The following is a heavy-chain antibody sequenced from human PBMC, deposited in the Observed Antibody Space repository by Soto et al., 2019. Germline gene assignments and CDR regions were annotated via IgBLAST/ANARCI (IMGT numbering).Heavy chain of an antibody. D-gene: IGHD2-2*01. Sequence: PGGSLRLSCAASGFTFSSYSMNWVRQVPGKGLEWVSYISSSSSTIYYADSVKGRFTISRDNAKNSLYLQMNSLRADDTAVYYCARFSTSCLWALAYCSQGALDTGSS. J-gene: IGHJ4*02. CDR1: GFTFSSYS. V-gene: IGHV3-48*01. CDR3: ARFSTSCLWALAY. CDR2: ISSSSSTI.